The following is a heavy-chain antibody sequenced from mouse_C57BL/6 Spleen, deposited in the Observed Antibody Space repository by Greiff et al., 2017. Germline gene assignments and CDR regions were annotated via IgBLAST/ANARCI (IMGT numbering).Heavy chain of an antibody. CDR3: ARNYGSKRNYFDY. CDR1: GYTFTSYW. V-gene: IGHV1-64*01. D-gene: IGHD1-1*01. J-gene: IGHJ2*01. CDR2: IHPNSGST. Sequence: QVPLQQPGAELVKPGASVKLSCKASGYTFTSYWMHWVKQRPGQGLEWIGMIHPNSGSTNYNEKFKSKATLTVDKSSSTAYMQLSSLTSEDSAVXYCARNYGSKRNYFDYWGQGTTLTVSS.